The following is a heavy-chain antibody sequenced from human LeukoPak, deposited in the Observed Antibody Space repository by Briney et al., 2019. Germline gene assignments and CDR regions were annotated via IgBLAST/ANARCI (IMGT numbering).Heavy chain of an antibody. V-gene: IGHV4-31*03. D-gene: IGHD5-12*01. J-gene: IGHJ4*02. Sequence: SETLSLTCTVSGDSISSGCYYWSWIRQHPGKGLEGIGYIYYSESTFYNPSLKSRFTISVDKSKNQFSLRLSSVTAADTAVYYCAREPRGGGYSFDYWGQGTLVTVSS. CDR3: AREPRGGGYSFDY. CDR1: GDSISSGCYY. CDR2: IYYSEST.